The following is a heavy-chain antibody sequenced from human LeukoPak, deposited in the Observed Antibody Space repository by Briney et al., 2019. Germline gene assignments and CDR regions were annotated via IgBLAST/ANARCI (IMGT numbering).Heavy chain of an antibody. D-gene: IGHD3-10*01. CDR3: ARSVYGSGSYTYYFDY. J-gene: IGHJ4*02. V-gene: IGHV5-51*01. CDR2: IYPGDSDT. CDR1: GYSFTSYW. Sequence: PGESLKISCKGSGYSFTSYWIGWVRQMPGKGLEWMGIIYPGDSDTRYSPSFQGQVTFSAAKSISTAYLQWSSLKASDTAMYYCARSVYGSGSYTYYFDYWGQGTLVTVSS.